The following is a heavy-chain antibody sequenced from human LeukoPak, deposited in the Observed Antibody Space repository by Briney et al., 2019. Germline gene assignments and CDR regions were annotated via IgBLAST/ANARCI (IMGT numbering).Heavy chain of an antibody. CDR2: IYSISDT. CDR3: ARWGYDSSGSYWDD. V-gene: IGHV3-53*01. J-gene: IGHJ4*02. CDR1: GFRVNSNY. D-gene: IGHD3-22*01. Sequence: GGSLSLSFSASGFRVNSNYMTWVRPAPGKGLEWVSLIYSISDTYYADSVKGRFTISRDNSKNMVFLQMNSLRADDSAVYYCARWGYDSSGSYWDDWGQGTRVTVSS.